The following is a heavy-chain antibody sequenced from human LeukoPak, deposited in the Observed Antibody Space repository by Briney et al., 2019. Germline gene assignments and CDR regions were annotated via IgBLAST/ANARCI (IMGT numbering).Heavy chain of an antibody. CDR3: ARGKYDILTGYLYPIDY. J-gene: IGHJ4*02. V-gene: IGHV3-30*04. Sequence: PGGSLRLSCAASGFTFSSYAMHWVRQAPGKGLEGVAVISYDGSNKCYADSVKGRFTISRDNSKNTLYLQMNSLRAEDTAVYYCARGKYDILTGYLYPIDYWGQGTLVTVSS. D-gene: IGHD3-9*01. CDR1: GFTFSSYA. CDR2: ISYDGSNK.